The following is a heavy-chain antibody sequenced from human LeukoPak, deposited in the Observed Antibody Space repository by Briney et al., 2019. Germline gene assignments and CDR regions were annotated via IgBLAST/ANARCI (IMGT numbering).Heavy chain of an antibody. D-gene: IGHD1-26*01. V-gene: IGHV3-21*01. J-gene: IGHJ4*02. CDR1: GFTFSSYS. CDR2: ISSSSSYI. CDR3: ASLNWWEETVIDY. Sequence: PGGSLRLSCVASGFTFSSYSMNWVRQAPGKGLEWVSSISSSSSYIYYADSVKGRFTISRDNAKNSLYLQMNSLRAEDTAMYFCASLNWWEETVIDYWGQGTLVTVSS.